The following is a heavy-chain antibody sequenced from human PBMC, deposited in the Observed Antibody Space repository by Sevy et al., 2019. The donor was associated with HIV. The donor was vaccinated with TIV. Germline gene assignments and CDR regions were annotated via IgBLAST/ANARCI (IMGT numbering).Heavy chain of an antibody. CDR1: GYTFTGYY. J-gene: IGHJ4*02. Sequence: ASVKVSCKASGYTFTGYYMHWVRQAPGQGLEWMGRINPNSGGTNYAQKFQGRVTMTRDTSISTAYMELSRLRSDDTAVYYCARGSTGTAMVTLYWGQGTLVTVSS. D-gene: IGHD5-18*01. V-gene: IGHV1-2*06. CDR2: INPNSGGT. CDR3: ARGSTGTAMVTLY.